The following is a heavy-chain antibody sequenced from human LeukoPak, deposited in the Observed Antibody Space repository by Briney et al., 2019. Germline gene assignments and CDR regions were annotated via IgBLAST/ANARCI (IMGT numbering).Heavy chain of an antibody. CDR3: ARGEVELRVVDY. CDR1: GYTFTGYY. Sequence: ASVKVSCKASGYTFTGYYMHWVRQAPGQGLEWMGWINPNSGGTNYAQKFQGWVTMTRDTSISTAYMELSRLRSDDTAVYYCARGEVELRVVDYWGQGTLVTVSS. CDR2: INPNSGGT. V-gene: IGHV1-2*04. D-gene: IGHD1-7*01. J-gene: IGHJ4*02.